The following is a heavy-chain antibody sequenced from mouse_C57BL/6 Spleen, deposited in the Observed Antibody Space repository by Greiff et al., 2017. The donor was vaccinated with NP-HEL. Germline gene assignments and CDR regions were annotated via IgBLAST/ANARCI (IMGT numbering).Heavy chain of an antibody. Sequence: EVQLQQSGPELVKPGASVKISCKASGYTFTDYYMNWVKQSHGKSLEWIGDINPNNGGTSYNQKFKGKATLTVDKSSSTAYMELRSLTSEDSAVYYCARGDYYGSSSRYFDVWGTGTTVTVSS. CDR1: GYTFTDYY. CDR2: INPNNGGT. V-gene: IGHV1-26*01. J-gene: IGHJ1*03. CDR3: ARGDYYGSSSRYFDV. D-gene: IGHD1-1*01.